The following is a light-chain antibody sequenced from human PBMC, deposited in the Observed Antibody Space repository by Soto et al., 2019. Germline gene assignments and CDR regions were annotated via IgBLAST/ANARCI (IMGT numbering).Light chain of an antibody. Sequence: QSALTQPRSVSGSPGQSVTISCTGTSSDVGGYNYVSWYQQHPGKAPKLMIYDVSQRPSGVPDRFSGSKSGNTASLTISGLQAEDEADYYCCSHAGSSDVFGTGTKVTVL. CDR1: SSDVGGYNY. J-gene: IGLJ1*01. V-gene: IGLV2-11*01. CDR3: CSHAGSSDV. CDR2: DVS.